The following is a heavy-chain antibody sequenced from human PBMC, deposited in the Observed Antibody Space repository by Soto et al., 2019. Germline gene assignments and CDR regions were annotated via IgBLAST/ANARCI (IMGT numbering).Heavy chain of an antibody. CDR2: ITSDGTSP. Sequence: SLRLSCVASGFTFSNYWMHWVRQAPVKGLVWVSRITSDGTSPIYADSVKGRFTVSRDNAKNTLYLEMSSLRADDTAVYYCVRPTSLGANPFEYWGQGALVTVSS. V-gene: IGHV3-74*01. D-gene: IGHD3-10*01. CDR1: GFTFSNYW. CDR3: VRPTSLGANPFEY. J-gene: IGHJ4*02.